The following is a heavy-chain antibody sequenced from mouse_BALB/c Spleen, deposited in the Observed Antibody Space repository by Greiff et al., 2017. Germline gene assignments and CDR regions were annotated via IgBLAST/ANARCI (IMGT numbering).Heavy chain of an antibody. V-gene: IGHV5-9*01. J-gene: IGHJ4*01. Sequence: EVMLVESGGGLVKPGGSLKLSCAASGFTFSSYTMSWVRQTPEKRLEWVATISSGGGNTYYPDSVKGRFTISRDNAKNTLYLQMSSLKSEDTAMYYCARQGYGNYYAMDYWGQGTSVTVSS. CDR1: GFTFSSYT. CDR2: ISSGGGNT. CDR3: ARQGYGNYYAMDY. D-gene: IGHD2-10*02.